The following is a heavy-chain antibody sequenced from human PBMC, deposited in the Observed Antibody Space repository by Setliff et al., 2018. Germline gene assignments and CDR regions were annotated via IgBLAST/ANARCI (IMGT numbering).Heavy chain of an antibody. V-gene: IGHV3-30*02. CDR1: GFVFNTYG. J-gene: IGHJ4*02. D-gene: IGHD2-8*01. CDR3: AKVKKPLIRGSGFDY. CDR2: VRFDGSYK. Sequence: GSLRLSCAASGFVFNTYGMHWVRQAPGKGLDWVASVRFDGSYKVYADSVKGRFTISRDNSENTLFLQMTSLRAEDTGIYYCAKVKKPLIRGSGFDYWGQGTLVTVSS.